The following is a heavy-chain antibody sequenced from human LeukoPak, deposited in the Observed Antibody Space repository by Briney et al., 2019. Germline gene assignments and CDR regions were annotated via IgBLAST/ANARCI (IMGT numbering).Heavy chain of an antibody. V-gene: IGHV3-7*04. D-gene: IGHD2-2*01. CDR1: GFTFSSYW. CDR3: ARARYRSSTSCYYGMDV. Sequence: PGGSLRLSCAASGFTFSSYWMSWVRQAPGKGLEWVANIKQDGSEKYYVDSVKGRFTISRDNAKNSLYLQMNSLRAEDTAVYYCARARYRSSTSCYYGMDVWGQGTTVTVSS. J-gene: IGHJ6*02. CDR2: IKQDGSEK.